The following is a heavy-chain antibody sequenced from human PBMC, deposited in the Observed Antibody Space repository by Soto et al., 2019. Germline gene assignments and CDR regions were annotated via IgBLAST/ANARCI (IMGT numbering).Heavy chain of an antibody. V-gene: IGHV4-39*01. CDR1: GGSIGSSTDY. CDR2: IYYSGHT. J-gene: IGHJ1*01. D-gene: IGHD1-26*01. Sequence: QLQLQESGPGLVKPSETPSLTCTVSGGSIGSSTDYWGWIRQPPGKGLEWIGSIYYSGHTYYNPSLKSPVTMSVDTSKNQFPLIMSSVTAEDTAMYYCARTVGVAAIAQFFQHWGEGNLVTVSS. CDR3: ARTVGVAAIAQFFQH.